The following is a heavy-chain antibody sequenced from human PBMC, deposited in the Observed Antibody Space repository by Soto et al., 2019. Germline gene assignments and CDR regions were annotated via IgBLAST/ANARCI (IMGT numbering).Heavy chain of an antibody. Sequence: SETLSLTCTVSGGSVSSRSYFWGWIRQPPGKGLEWIGTIYYNGSTYYNPSLKSRVTLSVDTSKNQFSLKLTSVTASDTGLYYCARQRVVPATPTNWFDPWGQGTLVTVSS. CDR2: IYYNGST. D-gene: IGHD2-15*01. J-gene: IGHJ5*02. CDR3: ARQRVVPATPTNWFDP. CDR1: GGSVSSRSYF. V-gene: IGHV4-39*01.